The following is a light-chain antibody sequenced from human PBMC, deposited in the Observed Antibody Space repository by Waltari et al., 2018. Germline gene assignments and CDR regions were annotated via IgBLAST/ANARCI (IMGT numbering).Light chain of an antibody. CDR2: DAS. CDR3: QQVDSFPRT. J-gene: IGKJ1*01. V-gene: IGKV1-12*01. CDR1: QGISSR. Sequence: DIQMTQSPSSVSASVGDRVTLTCRASQGISSRLAWYPQKPGEAPKLLIYDASSLHSGVPSRFSGSGSGTEFTLTISSLQPEDFATYYCQQVDSFPRTFGPGTKVEVK.